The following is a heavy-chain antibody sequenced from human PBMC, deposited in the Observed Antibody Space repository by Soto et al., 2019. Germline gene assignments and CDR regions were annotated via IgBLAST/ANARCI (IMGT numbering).Heavy chain of an antibody. CDR2: INSDGTTI. CDR3: SGLPY. J-gene: IGHJ4*02. Sequence: VQLVESGGGLVQPGGSLRLSCAASGFTFSNYWMHWVRQAPGKGLVWVSRINSDGTTINYADSVKGRFTISRDNAKNTLYLQMNSLRAEDTGVYYCSGLPYWGQGTLVTVSS. V-gene: IGHV3-74*01. CDR1: GFTFSNYW. D-gene: IGHD6-19*01.